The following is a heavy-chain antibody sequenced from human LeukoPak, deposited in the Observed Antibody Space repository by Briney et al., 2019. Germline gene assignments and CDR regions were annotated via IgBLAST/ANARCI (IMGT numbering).Heavy chain of an antibody. CDR3: AKYKGVWGSYRYTSYFDY. CDR2: ISYDGSNK. V-gene: IGHV3-30*18. CDR1: GFTFSSYG. Sequence: PGGSLRLTCAASGFTFSSYGMHWVRQAPGKGLEWVAVISYDGSNKYYADSVKGRVTISRDNSKNTLYLQMNSLRAEDTAVYYCAKYKGVWGSYRYTSYFDYWGQGTLVTVSS. J-gene: IGHJ4*02. D-gene: IGHD3-16*02.